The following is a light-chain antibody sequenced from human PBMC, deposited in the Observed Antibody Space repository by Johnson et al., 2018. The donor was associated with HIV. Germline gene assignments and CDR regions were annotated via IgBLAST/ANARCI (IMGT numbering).Light chain of an antibody. Sequence: QSVLTQPPSVSAAPGHQVTISCSGSSSNIANNYVSWYQQFPGTAPKLLIYENNKRPSGISDRFSGSKSGTSATLGITGLQPADEADYYCGTWDYTLKTGFLGTGTKVT. J-gene: IGLJ1*01. CDR2: ENN. CDR3: GTWDYTLKTGF. CDR1: SSNIANNY. V-gene: IGLV1-51*02.